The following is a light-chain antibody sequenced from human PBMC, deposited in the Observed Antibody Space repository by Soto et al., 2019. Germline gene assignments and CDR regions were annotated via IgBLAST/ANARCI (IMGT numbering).Light chain of an antibody. V-gene: IGKV3-15*01. CDR2: GAS. CDR3: QQYNNWPPRVT. CDR1: QSVSSN. Sequence: EIVMTQSPATLSVSPGERATLSCRASQSVSSNLAWYQQKPGQAPRLLIYGASTRATGIPARFSGSGSGTAFTLTISSLQSEDFAVYYCQQYNNWPPRVTFGPGTKVDIK. J-gene: IGKJ3*01.